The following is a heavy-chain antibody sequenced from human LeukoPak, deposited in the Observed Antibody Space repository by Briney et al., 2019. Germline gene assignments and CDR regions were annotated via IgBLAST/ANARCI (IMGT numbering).Heavy chain of an antibody. CDR3: SASLKTYCSGGKCHSDYYYYGMDV. V-gene: IGHV3-73*01. CDR2: IRSKANNYAA. Sequence: GGSLRLSCAASGFTFNTYNMNWVRQASGKGLEWVGRIRSKANNYAAAYAASVEGRFTISRDDSKNTAFLQINALKTEDSAVYYCSASLKTYCSGGKCHSDYYYYGMDVWGQGTTVTVSS. D-gene: IGHD2-15*01. CDR1: GFTFNTYN. J-gene: IGHJ6*02.